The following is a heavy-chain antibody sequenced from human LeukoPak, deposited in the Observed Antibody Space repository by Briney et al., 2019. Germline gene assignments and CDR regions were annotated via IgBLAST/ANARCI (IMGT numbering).Heavy chain of an antibody. Sequence: GGSLRLSCAASGFTFSSYAMHWVRQAPGKGLEWVAVISYDGSNKYYADSVKGRFTISRDNSKNTLYLQMNSLRAEDTAVYYCARGPQWLVHPIDYWGQGTLVTASS. CDR3: ARGPQWLVHPIDY. CDR1: GFTFSSYA. CDR2: ISYDGSNK. V-gene: IGHV3-30*04. D-gene: IGHD6-19*01. J-gene: IGHJ4*02.